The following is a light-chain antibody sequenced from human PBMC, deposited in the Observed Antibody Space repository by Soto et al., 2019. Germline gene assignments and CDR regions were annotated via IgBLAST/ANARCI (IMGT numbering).Light chain of an antibody. CDR2: DAS. J-gene: IGKJ1*01. V-gene: IGKV3D-11*01. CDR1: QGVSSY. CDR3: QQDKSYPWT. Sequence: EIVLTQSPATLSLSPGERATLSCRASQGVSSYLAWYQQKPGQAPRLLIYDASNRATGIPARFSGSGPGTDFTLTISSLQPDDFATYYCQQDKSYPWTFGQGTKVDIK.